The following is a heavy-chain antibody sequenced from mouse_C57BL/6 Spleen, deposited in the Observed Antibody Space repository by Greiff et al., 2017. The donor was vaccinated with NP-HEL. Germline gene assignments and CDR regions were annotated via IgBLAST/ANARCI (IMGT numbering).Heavy chain of an antibody. CDR3: ARYYDGFAY. J-gene: IGHJ3*01. CDR1: GFPFLLSA. CDR2: ISDGGSYT. V-gene: IGHV5-4*01. Sequence: EVQRVESGGGLVKPGGSLKLSCAASGFPFLLSAISCVLPTPYPLLSWFSTISDGGSYTYYPDNVKGRFTISRDNAKNNLYLQMSHLKSEDTAMYYCARYYDGFAYWGQGTLVTVSA. D-gene: IGHD2-4*01.